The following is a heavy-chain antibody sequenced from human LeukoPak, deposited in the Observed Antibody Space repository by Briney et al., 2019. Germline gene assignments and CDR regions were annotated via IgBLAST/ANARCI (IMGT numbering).Heavy chain of an antibody. J-gene: IGHJ5*02. CDR2: ISGSGGST. D-gene: IGHD2-15*01. CDR1: GFTFSSYA. Sequence: GGFLRLSCAASGFTFSSYAMSWVRQAPGKGLEWVSAISGSGGSTYYADSVKGRFTISRDNSKNTLYLQMNSLRAEDTAVYYCAKDAVDIVVVVAVSWFDPWGQGTLVTVSS. CDR3: AKDAVDIVVVVAVSWFDP. V-gene: IGHV3-23*01.